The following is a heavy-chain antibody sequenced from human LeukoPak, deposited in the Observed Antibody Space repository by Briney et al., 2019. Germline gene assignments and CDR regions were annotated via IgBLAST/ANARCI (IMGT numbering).Heavy chain of an antibody. V-gene: IGHV1-46*01. J-gene: IGHJ3*02. CDR3: AKDLQWELPRGDALDI. Sequence: GASVKVSCKASGYTFTSYGISWARQAPGQGLEWMGIINPSGGSTSYAQKFQGRVTMTSNTSISTAYMELSRLRSDDTAVYYCAKDLQWELPRGDALDIWGQGTMVTVSS. D-gene: IGHD1-26*01. CDR2: INPSGGST. CDR1: GYTFTSYG.